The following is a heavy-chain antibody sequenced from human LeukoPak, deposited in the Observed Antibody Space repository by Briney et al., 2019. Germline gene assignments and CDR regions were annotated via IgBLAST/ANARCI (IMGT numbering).Heavy chain of an antibody. Sequence: SETLSLTCTVSGYSISSGYYWGWIRLPPGKGLEWIGIINHSGSTFCNTSLKSRVTLSVDTSTNQFSLKLSSVTAADTAVYYCARHRSPYGSGSYGYWGQGTLVTVSS. CDR3: ARHRSPYGSGSYGY. D-gene: IGHD3-10*01. V-gene: IGHV4-38-2*02. CDR2: INHSGST. J-gene: IGHJ4*02. CDR1: GYSISSGYY.